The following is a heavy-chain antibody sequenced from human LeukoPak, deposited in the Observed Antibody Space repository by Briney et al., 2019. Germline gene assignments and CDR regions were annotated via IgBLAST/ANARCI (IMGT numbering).Heavy chain of an antibody. CDR3: ARGVDYDILTFGY. Sequence: ASVKVSCKASGYTFTGYYMHWVRQAPGQGLEWMGWINPNSGGTNYAQKFQGWVTMTRDTSISTAYMELSRLRSDDTAVYYCARGVDYDILTFGYWGQGTLVTVSS. D-gene: IGHD3-9*01. J-gene: IGHJ4*02. CDR2: INPNSGGT. CDR1: GYTFTGYY. V-gene: IGHV1-2*04.